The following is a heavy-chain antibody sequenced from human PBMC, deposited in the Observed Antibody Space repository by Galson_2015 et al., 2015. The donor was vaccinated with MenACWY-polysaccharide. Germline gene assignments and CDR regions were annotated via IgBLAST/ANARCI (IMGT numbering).Heavy chain of an antibody. Sequence: SLRLSCAASEFTFSTYWMHWVRQAPGKGLVWVSRINGDGSSTSYADSVKGRFTISRDNAKNTLYLQMNSLRAEDTEVYYCARGGRGPYWYFDLWGRGTLVTVSS. CDR3: ARGGRGPYWYFDL. J-gene: IGHJ2*01. CDR2: INGDGSST. CDR1: EFTFSTYW. V-gene: IGHV3-74*01.